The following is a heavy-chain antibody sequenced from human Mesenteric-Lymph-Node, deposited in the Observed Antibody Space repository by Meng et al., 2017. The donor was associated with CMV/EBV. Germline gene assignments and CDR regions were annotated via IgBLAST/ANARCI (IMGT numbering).Heavy chain of an antibody. Sequence: AVYGGSFRGYYWTWIRQPPGKGLEWIGEIHHSGGTKYNPSLKSRVTISVDTSKNQLSLKVKSVTAADTAVYYCARANVVVTSSAFDYWGQGSLVHRLL. D-gene: IGHD2-21*02. CDR1: GGSFRGYY. CDR3: ARANVVVTSSAFDY. V-gene: IGHV4-34*01. CDR2: IHHSGGT. J-gene: IGHJ4*02.